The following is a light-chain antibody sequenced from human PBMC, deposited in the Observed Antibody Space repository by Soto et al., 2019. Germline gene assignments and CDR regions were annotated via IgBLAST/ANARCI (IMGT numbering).Light chain of an antibody. CDR3: EHYCTYAGA. CDR1: QTISSW. Sequence: RDKINCRASQTISSWLAWYQQKPGKAPKLLIYKASTLKSGVPSRFSGSGSGTGFTLTFGTRQPGYFAPQFCEHYCTYAGAFGGGTKVDI. V-gene: IGKV1-5*03. J-gene: IGKJ4*01. CDR2: KAS.